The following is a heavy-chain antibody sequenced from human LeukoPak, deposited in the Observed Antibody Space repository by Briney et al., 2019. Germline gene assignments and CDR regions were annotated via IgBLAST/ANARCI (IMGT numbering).Heavy chain of an antibody. J-gene: IGHJ4*02. D-gene: IGHD6-13*01. CDR1: GGSFSGYY. CDR3: ASLIAAAGTGVDY. Sequence: SETLSLTCAVYGGSFSGYYWSWIRQPPGKGLEWIGEINHSGSTNYNPSLKSRVTISVDTSKNQFSLKLSSVTAADTAVYYCASLIAAAGTGVDYGAREPWVTVS. V-gene: IGHV4-34*01. CDR2: INHSGST.